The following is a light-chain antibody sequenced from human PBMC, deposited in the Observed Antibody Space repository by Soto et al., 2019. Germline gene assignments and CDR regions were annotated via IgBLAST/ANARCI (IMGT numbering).Light chain of an antibody. CDR1: QSISSW. CDR3: EQDNSYSWT. J-gene: IGKJ1*01. CDR2: EAS. V-gene: IGKV1-5*01. Sequence: DIQMTQSPSTLSASVGDRVTITCRASQSISSWLAWYQQKPGKAPKLLIYEASSLESGVPSRFSGSGSGTELTLTISSLQPDDFATFDCEQDNSYSWTFGQGTKVEIK.